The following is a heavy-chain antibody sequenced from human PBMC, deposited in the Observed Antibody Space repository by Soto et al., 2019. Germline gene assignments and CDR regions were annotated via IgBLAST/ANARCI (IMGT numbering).Heavy chain of an antibody. V-gene: IGHV3-74*01. J-gene: IGHJ4*02. Sequence: EVQLVESGGGLVQPGGSLRISCAASGFSFSRYWMHWVRQAPGKGLVWVSRIDSDGTITNYADSVKGRFTISRDNAKSMVYLQMDSLRAEDTAVYYCARVIDGSGYFHYWGQGMLVTVSS. CDR3: ARVIDGSGYFHY. D-gene: IGHD3-22*01. CDR2: IDSDGTIT. CDR1: GFSFSRYW.